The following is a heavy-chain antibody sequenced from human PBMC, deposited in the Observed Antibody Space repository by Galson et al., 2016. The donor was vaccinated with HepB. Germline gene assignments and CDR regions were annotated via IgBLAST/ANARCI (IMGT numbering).Heavy chain of an antibody. Sequence: SVKVSCKADGHTFTNYAMHWVRQAPGQRLEWMGWINAVNGDTKYSQNFQGRATIARDTSASTAHMELSSLRSEDTAVYYCARGDSSSWYSGRSFDYWGQGTLVTVSS. CDR1: GHTFTNYA. D-gene: IGHD6-13*01. V-gene: IGHV1-3*01. CDR2: INAVNGDT. CDR3: ARGDSSSWYSGRSFDY. J-gene: IGHJ4*02.